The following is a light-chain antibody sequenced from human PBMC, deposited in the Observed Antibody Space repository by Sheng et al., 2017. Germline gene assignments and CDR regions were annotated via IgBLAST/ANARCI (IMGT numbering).Light chain of an antibody. J-gene: IGLJ2*01. CDR2: EVN. CDR1: SNDIGRYDF. CDR3: SSSGGSAYYLV. Sequence: QSALTQPPSASGSPGQSVTISCTGTSNDIGRYDFVSWYQHHPGDVPKLIIYEVNRRPSGVPDRFSGSKSGNTASLTVSGLQSGDEADYYCSSSGGSAYYLVFGGGTKLTVL. V-gene: IGLV2-8*01.